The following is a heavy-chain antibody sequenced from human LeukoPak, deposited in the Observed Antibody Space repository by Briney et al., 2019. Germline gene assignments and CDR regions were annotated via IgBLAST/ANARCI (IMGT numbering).Heavy chain of an antibody. J-gene: IGHJ4*02. V-gene: IGHV3-66*01. Sequence: PGGSLRLSCAASGFTVSSNYMSWVRQAPGKGVEWVSVIYSGGSTYYADSVKGRFTISRDNSKNTLYLQMNSLRAEDTAVYYCARDRPKYSSSPIHYDYWGQGTLVTVSS. CDR2: IYSGGST. D-gene: IGHD6-13*01. CDR1: GFTVSSNY. CDR3: ARDRPKYSSSPIHYDY.